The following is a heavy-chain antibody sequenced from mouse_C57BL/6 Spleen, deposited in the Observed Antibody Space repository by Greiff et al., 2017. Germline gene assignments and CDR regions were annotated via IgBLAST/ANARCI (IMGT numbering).Heavy chain of an antibody. CDR2: IDPETGGT. CDR3: TREGENYDYDEYYLDY. V-gene: IGHV1-15*01. J-gene: IGHJ2*01. D-gene: IGHD2-4*01. Sequence: VQLQQSGAELVRPGASVTLSCKASGYTFTDYEMHWVKQTPVHGLEWIGAIDPETGGTAYNQKFKGKAILTADKSSSTAYMELRSLTSEDSAVXYRTREGENYDYDEYYLDYWGQGTTLTVSS. CDR1: GYTFTDYE.